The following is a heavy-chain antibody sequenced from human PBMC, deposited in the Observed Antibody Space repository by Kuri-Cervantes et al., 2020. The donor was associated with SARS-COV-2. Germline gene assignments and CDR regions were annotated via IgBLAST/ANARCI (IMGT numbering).Heavy chain of an antibody. J-gene: IGHJ4*02. Sequence: SETLSLTCTVSGYSISSGYYWGWIRQPLGKGLEWIGSIYHSGSTYYNPSLKSRVTISVDTSKNQFSLKLSSVTAADTAVYYCAGTTKLVGATIFDYWGQGTLVTVSS. CDR3: AGTTKLVGATIFDY. V-gene: IGHV4-38-2*02. CDR1: GYSISSGYY. D-gene: IGHD1-26*01. CDR2: IYHSGST.